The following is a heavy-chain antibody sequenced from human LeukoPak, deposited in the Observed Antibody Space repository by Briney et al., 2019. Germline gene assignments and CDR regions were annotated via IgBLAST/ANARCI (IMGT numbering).Heavy chain of an antibody. J-gene: IGHJ5*02. CDR1: GFTFSSYS. Sequence: GGSLRLSCAASGFTFSSYSMNWVRQAPGKGLEWVSSISSSSSYIYYADSVKGRFTISRDNAKNSLYLQMNSLRAEDTAVYYCARKRDQLLYENWFDPWGQGTLVTVSS. V-gene: IGHV3-21*01. CDR2: ISSSSSYI. CDR3: ARKRDQLLYENWFDP. D-gene: IGHD2-2*02.